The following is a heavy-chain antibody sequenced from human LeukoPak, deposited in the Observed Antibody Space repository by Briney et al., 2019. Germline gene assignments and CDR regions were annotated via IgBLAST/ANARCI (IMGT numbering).Heavy chain of an antibody. CDR2: IYYSGST. CDR3: ARYYCSAANCPGIDY. CDR1: GASIGSSSYF. D-gene: IGHD2-15*01. Sequence: RPSETLSLTCTVSGASIGSSSYFWGWIRQPPGKGLEWIGYIYYSGSTYYNPSLKSRLTISLDTSKNQFSLRLSSVTAADTAVYYCARYYCSAANCPGIDYWGQGTLVTVSS. J-gene: IGHJ4*02. V-gene: IGHV4-30-4*08.